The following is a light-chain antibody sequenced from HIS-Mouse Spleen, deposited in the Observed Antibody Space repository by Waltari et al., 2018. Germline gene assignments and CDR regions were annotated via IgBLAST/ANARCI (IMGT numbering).Light chain of an antibody. Sequence: QSVLTQPPSASGTPGQRVTISCSGRSSTIGSNTVNWYQQLPGTAPKLLIYSNNQRPSGVPDRFSGSKSGTSASLAISGLQSEDEADYYCAAWDDSLNGYVFGTGTKVTVL. J-gene: IGLJ1*01. V-gene: IGLV1-44*01. CDR3: AAWDDSLNGYV. CDR1: SSTIGSNT. CDR2: SNN.